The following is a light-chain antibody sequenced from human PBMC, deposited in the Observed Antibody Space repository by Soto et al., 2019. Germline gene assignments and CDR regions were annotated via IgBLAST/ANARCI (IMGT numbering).Light chain of an antibody. CDR3: QQYGSSPRYT. CDR1: QGVSTSY. CDR2: GTS. J-gene: IGKJ2*01. V-gene: IGKV3-20*01. Sequence: EVVLTQSPGTLSLSPEERATLSCRASQGVSTSYLAWYQQKPGQAPRLLIYGTSNRAAAIPDRFSGTGAGTDFTLTITRLEPEEFAVYYCQQYGSSPRYTFRQGTKLEIK.